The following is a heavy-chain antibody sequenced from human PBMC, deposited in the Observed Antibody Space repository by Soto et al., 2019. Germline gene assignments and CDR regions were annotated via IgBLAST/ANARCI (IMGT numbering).Heavy chain of an antibody. CDR2: ISGSGGRI. Sequence: EVPLLESGGGLIQPGGPLRRSCAASGFTISHYAVSLVLQAQGKGLESVSTISGSGGRIYYADYVKVRFTISRDNSKKWHYVQMRRQIAEDTAVYYCGNTDGVVGKLVAAWGHGTLVTVS. D-gene: IGHD2-2*01. J-gene: IGHJ4*01. CDR1: GFTISHYA. V-gene: IGHV3-23*01. CDR3: GNTDGVVGKLVAA.